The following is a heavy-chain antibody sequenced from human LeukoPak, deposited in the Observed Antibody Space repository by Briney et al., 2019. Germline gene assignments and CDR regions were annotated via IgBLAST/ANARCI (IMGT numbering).Heavy chain of an antibody. CDR2: ISPSGDTT. Sequence: ASVKVSCKASGYTFTRYYMHWVRQAPGQGLEWMGIISPSGDTTSYAQKLQGKVHITSATSTRTSCLKVSSLRSEDTAVYYCARGRDYYAVSGYHNWFDAWGQGTLVTVSS. V-gene: IGHV1-46*01. CDR3: ARGRDYYAVSGYHNWFDA. CDR1: GYTFTRYY. D-gene: IGHD3-22*01. J-gene: IGHJ5*02.